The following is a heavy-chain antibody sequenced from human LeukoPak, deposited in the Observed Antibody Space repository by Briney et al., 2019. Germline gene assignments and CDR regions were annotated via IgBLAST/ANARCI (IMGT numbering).Heavy chain of an antibody. CDR3: ARDWRNIVVVVAAPGAFDI. V-gene: IGHV3-74*01. CDR2: IYSDASSI. Sequence: GGSLRLSCAASGFTFSNYWMHWVRQAPGKGLVWVSRIYSDASSISYADSVKGRFTISRDNAKNSLYLQMNSLRAEDTAVYYCARDWRNIVVVVAAPGAFDIWGQGTMVTVSS. D-gene: IGHD2-15*01. CDR1: GFTFSNYW. J-gene: IGHJ3*02.